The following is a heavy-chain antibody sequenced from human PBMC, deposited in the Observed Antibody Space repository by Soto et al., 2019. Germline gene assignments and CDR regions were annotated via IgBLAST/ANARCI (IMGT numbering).Heavy chain of an antibody. CDR2: INWNSGSI. D-gene: IGHD6-13*01. Sequence: PGGSLRLSCAASGFTLDDYAMHWVRQVPGKGLECVAGINWNSGSIGYADSVKGRFAISTDNAKNSLHLQMNSLRAEDTAFYYCVKDESINWYSGHFRHWGQGTLVTVSS. CDR3: VKDESINWYSGHFRH. J-gene: IGHJ1*01. CDR1: GFTLDDYA. V-gene: IGHV3-9*01.